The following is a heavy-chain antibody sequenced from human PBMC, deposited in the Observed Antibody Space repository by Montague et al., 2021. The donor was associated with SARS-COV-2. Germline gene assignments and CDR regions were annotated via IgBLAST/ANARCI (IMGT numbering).Heavy chain of an antibody. Sequence: SETLSLTCAVYGGSFSGYYWSWIRQPPGKGLEWIGEINHSGSTNYNPSLKSRVTKSVDTSKNQFSLKLSSVTAADTAVYYCARGRTVTTFYYYYYGMDVWGQGTTVTVSS. CDR1: GGSFSGYY. D-gene: IGHD4-17*01. J-gene: IGHJ6*02. CDR3: ARGRTVTTFYYYYYGMDV. CDR2: INHSGST. V-gene: IGHV4-34*01.